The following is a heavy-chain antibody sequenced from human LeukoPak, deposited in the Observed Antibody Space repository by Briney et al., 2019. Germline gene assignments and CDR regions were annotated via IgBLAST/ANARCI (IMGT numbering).Heavy chain of an antibody. CDR2: IYYSGST. CDR1: GGSISSYY. J-gene: IGHJ4*02. Sequence: PSETLSLTCTVSGGSISSYYWSWIRQPPGKGLEWIGYIYYSGSTNYNPSLKSRVTISVDTSKNQFSLKLSSVTAADTAVYYCAVTYHDFWSGYFYFDYWGQGTLVTVSS. D-gene: IGHD3-3*01. CDR3: AVTYHDFWSGYFYFDY. V-gene: IGHV4-59*01.